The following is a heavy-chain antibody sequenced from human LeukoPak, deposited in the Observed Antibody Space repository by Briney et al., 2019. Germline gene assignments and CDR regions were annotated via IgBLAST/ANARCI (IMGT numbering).Heavy chain of an antibody. Sequence: PSETLSLTCTVSGGSISSGGYYWSWIRQPPGKGLEWIGYIYHSGSTYYNPSLKSRVTISVDRSKNQFSLKLSSVTAADTAVYYCARMSDYGDYVRAYYFDYWGQGTLVTVSS. CDR3: ARMSDYGDYVRAYYFDY. CDR2: IYHSGST. J-gene: IGHJ4*02. V-gene: IGHV4-30-2*01. CDR1: GGSISSGGYY. D-gene: IGHD4-17*01.